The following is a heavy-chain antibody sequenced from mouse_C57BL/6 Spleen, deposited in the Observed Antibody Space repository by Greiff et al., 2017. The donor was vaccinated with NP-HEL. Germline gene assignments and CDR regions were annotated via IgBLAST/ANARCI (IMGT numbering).Heavy chain of an antibody. CDR2: INPGSGGT. CDR1: GYAFTNYL. CDR3: AKATSGRIFDY. V-gene: IGHV1-54*01. J-gene: IGHJ2*01. D-gene: IGHD1-1*01. Sequence: VQLQQSGAELVRPGTSVKVSCKASGYAFTNYLIEWVKQRPGQGLEWIGVINPGSGGTNYNEKFKGKATLTADKSSSTAYLQLSSLTSEDSAVYVCAKATSGRIFDYWGQGTTLTVSS.